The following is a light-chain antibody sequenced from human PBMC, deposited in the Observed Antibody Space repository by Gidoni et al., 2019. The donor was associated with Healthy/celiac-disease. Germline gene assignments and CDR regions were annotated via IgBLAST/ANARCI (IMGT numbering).Light chain of an antibody. CDR3: CSYAGTDIHYV. J-gene: IGLJ1*01. Sequence: QSALAQPRSVSGPPGQSVTISCTGTSSDVGTYKFVSWYQQHPGKAPKVVIFDVNQRPSGVPDRFTGSKSGATVSLTIAGLQADDEADYYCCSYAGTDIHYVFGTGTKVTVL. V-gene: IGLV2-11*01. CDR1: SSDVGTYKF. CDR2: DVN.